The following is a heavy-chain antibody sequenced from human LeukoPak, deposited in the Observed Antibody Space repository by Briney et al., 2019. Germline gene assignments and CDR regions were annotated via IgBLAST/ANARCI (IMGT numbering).Heavy chain of an antibody. J-gene: IGHJ4*02. V-gene: IGHV4-59*01. CDR1: GGSISSYY. CDR2: IYYSGST. Sequence: SETLSLTCTVSGGSISSYYWSWIRQPPGKGLEWIGYIYYSGSTNYNPSLKSRVTISVDTSKYQFSLKLSSVTAADTAVYYCARATYDILTGYNYYFDYWGQGTLVTVSS. CDR3: ARATYDILTGYNYYFDY. D-gene: IGHD3-9*01.